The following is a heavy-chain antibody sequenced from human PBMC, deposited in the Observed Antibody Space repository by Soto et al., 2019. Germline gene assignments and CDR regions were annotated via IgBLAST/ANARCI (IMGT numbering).Heavy chain of an antibody. Sequence: QVQLVQSGAEVQKPGSSVKVSCKASGGTFSSYTISWVRQAPGQGREWMGRIIPILGIANYAQKFQGRVAITADKSTSTAYMELSSLRSEDTAVYYCASIYCSGGSCYSAGAFDIWGQGTMVTVSS. CDR2: IIPILGIA. D-gene: IGHD2-15*01. J-gene: IGHJ3*02. CDR1: GGTFSSYT. V-gene: IGHV1-69*02. CDR3: ASIYCSGGSCYSAGAFDI.